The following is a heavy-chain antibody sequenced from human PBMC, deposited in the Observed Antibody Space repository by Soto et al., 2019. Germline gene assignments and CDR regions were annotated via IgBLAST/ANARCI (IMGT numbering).Heavy chain of an antibody. J-gene: IGHJ6*02. Sequence: ESLNVSWKGSGWSFTSYWMGWLHQMPGKGLECIGIIYRGYSDTRYSPSFHGQVTISADKSISTAYLQWSSLKASDTAMYYCARADLYDFWSGYYTSGMDVWGQGTTVTVSS. V-gene: IGHV5-51*07. CDR1: GWSFTSYW. D-gene: IGHD3-3*01. CDR2: IYRGYSDT. CDR3: ARADLYDFWSGYYTSGMDV.